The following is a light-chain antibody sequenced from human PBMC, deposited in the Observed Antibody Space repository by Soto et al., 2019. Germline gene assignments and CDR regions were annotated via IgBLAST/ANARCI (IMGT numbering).Light chain of an antibody. V-gene: IGKV3-15*01. CDR3: HQYNDWPPIT. CDR1: QSVSSN. CDR2: GAS. Sequence: EIVMTQSPATLSVSPGERATLSCRASQSVSSNLAWYQQKPGHAPRLLIYGASTRATGIPARFSGSGSGTYFPRTISSLQSEDFAVYYCHQYNDWPPITVAQATRLEIK. J-gene: IGKJ5*01.